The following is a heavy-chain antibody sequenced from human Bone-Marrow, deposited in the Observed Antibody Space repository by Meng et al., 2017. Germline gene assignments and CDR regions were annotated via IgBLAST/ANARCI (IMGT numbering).Heavy chain of an antibody. J-gene: IGHJ4*02. CDR1: GGPMSSGNYY. CDR3: ASFDHIPRRNYFDY. V-gene: IGHV4-30-4*01. CDR2: IHHSGSA. D-gene: IGHD2-21*01. Sequence: QVQLPESGPGLVEPSQTLSLTCTVSGGPMSSGNYYWSWIRQPPGKGLEWIGYIHHSGSAYYNPSLKSRVSISVDTSKNQFSLNLNSMTAADTAVYYCASFDHIPRRNYFDYWGQGTLVTVSS.